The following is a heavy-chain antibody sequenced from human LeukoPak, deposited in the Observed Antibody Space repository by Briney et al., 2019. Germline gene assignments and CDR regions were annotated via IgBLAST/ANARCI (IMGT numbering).Heavy chain of an antibody. V-gene: IGHV3-30*18. CDR1: GFTFSSYG. J-gene: IGHJ3*02. CDR3: AKLPAARPVGDAFDI. Sequence: GGSLRLSCAASGFTFSSYGMHWVRQAPGKGLEWVAVISYDGSNKYYADSVKGRFTISRDNSKNTLYLQMNSLRAEDTAVYYGAKLPAARPVGDAFDIWGQGTMVTVSS. D-gene: IGHD6-6*01. CDR2: ISYDGSNK.